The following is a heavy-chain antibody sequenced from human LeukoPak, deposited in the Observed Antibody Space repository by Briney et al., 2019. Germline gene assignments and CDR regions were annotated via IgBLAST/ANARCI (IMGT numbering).Heavy chain of an antibody. Sequence: GGSLRLSCAASGFIFSDYYMTWIRQAPGKGLEWVSYISSSGSTIYYTDSVKGRFTISRDNARNSLYLQMNSLRAEDTALYYCARDTYYYGSGSFYGYWGQGTPVTVSS. D-gene: IGHD3-10*01. CDR3: ARDTYYYGSGSFYGY. CDR2: ISSSGSTI. CDR1: GFIFSDYY. V-gene: IGHV3-11*04. J-gene: IGHJ4*02.